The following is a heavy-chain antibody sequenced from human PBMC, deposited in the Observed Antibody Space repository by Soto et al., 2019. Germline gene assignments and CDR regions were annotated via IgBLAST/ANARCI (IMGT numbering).Heavy chain of an antibody. CDR1: GFTLSSYA. CDR2: ISGSGVST. Sequence: GGSLRLSCAASGFTLSSYAMSWVRQAPGKGLEWVSGISGSGVSTYYADSVKGRFTISRDNSKNTLYLRMNSLRAEDTAVYYCAKDNYDRSAYYYGRGSFAYWAQGPLVPVSS. V-gene: IGHV3-23*01. CDR3: AKDNYDRSAYYYGRGSFAY. J-gene: IGHJ1*01. D-gene: IGHD3-22*01.